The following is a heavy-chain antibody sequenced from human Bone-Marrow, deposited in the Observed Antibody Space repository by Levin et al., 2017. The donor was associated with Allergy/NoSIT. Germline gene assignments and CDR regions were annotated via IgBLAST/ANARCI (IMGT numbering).Heavy chain of an antibody. D-gene: IGHD4-17*01. CDR2: INRDGSYT. V-gene: IGHV3-74*01. CDR3: AMRFRYGLVVGFDI. CDR1: GLTFSNYW. Sequence: GESLKISCAASGLTFSNYWMHWVRQAPGKGPVWVSHINRDGSYTKYADSVKGRFTISRDDAKNTLYLQMNNLRGEDTAVYYCAMRFRYGLVVGFDIWGQGTKVTVSS. J-gene: IGHJ3*02.